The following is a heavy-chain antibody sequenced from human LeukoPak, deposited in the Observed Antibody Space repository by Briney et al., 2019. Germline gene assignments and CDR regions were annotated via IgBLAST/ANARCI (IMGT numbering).Heavy chain of an antibody. CDR3: ARAGTMYNAFDI. CDR2: IRYDGNNK. CDR1: GFTFRSYD. V-gene: IGHV3-30*02. D-gene: IGHD3-10*02. Sequence: QTGGSLRLSCTASGFTFRSYDMLWVRQAPGKGLEWVAFIRYDGNNKSYVDSVKGRFTVSRDNFKSSLDLQMNSLRAEDTAVYYCARAGTMYNAFDIWGQGTMVTVSS. J-gene: IGHJ3*02.